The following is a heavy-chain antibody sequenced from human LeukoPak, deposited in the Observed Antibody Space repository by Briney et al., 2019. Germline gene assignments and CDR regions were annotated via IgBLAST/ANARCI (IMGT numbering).Heavy chain of an antibody. V-gene: IGHV3-7*01. J-gene: IGHJ4*02. D-gene: IGHD6-6*01. CDR3: ARDRGSSSNY. CDR1: GFTFSNFW. CDR2: IKQDGSEK. Sequence: PGGSLRLSCAASGFTFSNFWMSWVRQAPGKGLEWVANIKQDGSEKYYVDSVKGRFTISRDNAKSSLYLQMNSLIAEDTAVYYCARDRGSSSNYWGQGALVTVSS.